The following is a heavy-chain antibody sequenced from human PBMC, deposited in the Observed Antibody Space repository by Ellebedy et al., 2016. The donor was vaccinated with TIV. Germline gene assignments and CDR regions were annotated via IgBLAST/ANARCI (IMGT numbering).Heavy chain of an antibody. CDR1: GGSISSSSYY. V-gene: IGHV4-39*07. J-gene: IGHJ5*02. Sequence: SETLSLTCTVSGGSISSSSYYWGWIRQPPGKGLEWIGSIYYSGSTYYNPSIKSRVTISVDTSKNQFSLKLSSVTAADTAVYYCARTSTGTRNFDPWGQGTLVTVSS. CDR3: ARTSTGTRNFDP. D-gene: IGHD1-1*01. CDR2: IYYSGST.